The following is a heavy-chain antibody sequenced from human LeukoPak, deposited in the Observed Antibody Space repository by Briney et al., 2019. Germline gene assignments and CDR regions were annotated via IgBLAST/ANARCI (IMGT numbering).Heavy chain of an antibody. CDR2: IYYSGST. CDR3: ARGIFYGGRNQYIWLDL. D-gene: IGHD4-23*01. J-gene: IGHJ5*02. Sequence: PSETLSLTCTVSGGSISSGGYYWSWIRQHSGKGLEWIGYIYYSGSTYYNPSLKSRINISLDTSKSQFSLRLTSVTAADTAVYYCARGIFYGGRNQYIWLDLWGQGTLATVSS. CDR1: GGSISSGGYY. V-gene: IGHV4-31*03.